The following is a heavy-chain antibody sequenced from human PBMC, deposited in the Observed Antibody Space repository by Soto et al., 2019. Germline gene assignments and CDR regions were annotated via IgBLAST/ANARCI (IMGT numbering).Heavy chain of an antibody. V-gene: IGHV1-69*01. Sequence: QVQLVQSGAEVKKPGSSVKVSCKASGGTFSSYAISWVRQAPGQGLEWMGGIIPIFGTANYAQKFQGRVTITADESTSTAHMDVSSLRSEDTAVYYCAPPGLDCGGVCYPVWWGQGTLVTVSS. J-gene: IGHJ1*01. CDR2: IIPIFGTA. CDR3: APPGLDCGGVCYPVW. D-gene: IGHD2-21*02. CDR1: GGTFSSYA.